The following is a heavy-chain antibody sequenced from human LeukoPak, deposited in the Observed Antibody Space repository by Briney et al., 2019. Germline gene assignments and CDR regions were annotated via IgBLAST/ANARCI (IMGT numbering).Heavy chain of an antibody. Sequence: GGSLRLSCAASGFTVSSNYMSWVRQAPGKGLEWVSGITGSGASTYYTNSVKGRFTISRDNSKDTLYLQMNSLRVDDTAVYYCAKRDSSNDFWSGYHAFDIWGQGTMVTVSS. D-gene: IGHD3-3*01. V-gene: IGHV3-23*01. J-gene: IGHJ3*02. CDR2: ITGSGAST. CDR1: GFTVSSNY. CDR3: AKRDSSNDFWSGYHAFDI.